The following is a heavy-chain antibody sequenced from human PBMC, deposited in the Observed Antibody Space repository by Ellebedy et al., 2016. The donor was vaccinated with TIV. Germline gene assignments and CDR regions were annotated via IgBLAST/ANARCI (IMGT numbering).Heavy chain of an antibody. V-gene: IGHV3-11*01. J-gene: IGHJ2*01. CDR1: GFIFSDYY. D-gene: IGHD3-22*01. CDR3: ARDLGYDSSANYHWYFDL. CDR2: MSSSGTTI. Sequence: GGSLRLXCAASGFIFSDYYMSWIRQAPGKGLEWVSYMSSSGTTIDYADSVKGRFTIPRDNAKNSLYLQMNSLRAEDTAVYYCARDLGYDSSANYHWYFDLWGRGTLVTVSS.